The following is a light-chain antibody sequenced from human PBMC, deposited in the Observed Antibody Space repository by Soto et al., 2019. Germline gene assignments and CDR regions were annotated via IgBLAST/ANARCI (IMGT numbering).Light chain of an antibody. J-gene: IGLJ2*01. CDR3: ATWDISLSAVV. V-gene: IGLV1-51*01. CDR2: DNN. CDR1: ASNIGNAKNF. Sequence: QSVLTQPPSVSAAPGQKVTISCSGSASNIGNAKNFVSWYQHIPGTGPKIVIHDNNKRPSGISDRFSGSKSGTSATLGITGLRTGDEADYYCATWDISLSAVVFGGGTKLTVL.